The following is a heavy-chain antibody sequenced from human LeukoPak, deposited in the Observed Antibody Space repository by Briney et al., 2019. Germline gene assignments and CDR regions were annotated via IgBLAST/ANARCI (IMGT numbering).Heavy chain of an antibody. V-gene: IGHV3-33*06. CDR2: IWYDGSNK. J-gene: IGHJ6*03. D-gene: IGHD3-3*01. CDR3: AKDRRGDFFYYMDV. Sequence: GGSLRLSCAASGFTFSSYWMSWVRQAPGKGLEWVAVIWYDGSNKYYADSVKGRFIISRDNSKNTLYLQMNSLRAEDTAVYYCAKDRRGDFFYYMDVWGKGTTVTVSS. CDR1: GFTFSSYW.